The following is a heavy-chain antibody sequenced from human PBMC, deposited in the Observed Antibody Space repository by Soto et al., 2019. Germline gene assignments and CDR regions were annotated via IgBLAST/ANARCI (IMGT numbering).Heavy chain of an antibody. V-gene: IGHV4-4*02. CDR3: AREGSGWENDAFDI. CDR1: GGSISSSNW. J-gene: IGHJ3*02. Sequence: SETLSLTCAVSGGSISSSNWCSWVRQPPGKGLEWIGEIYHSGSTNYNPSLKSRVTISVDKSKNQFSLKLSSVTAADTAVYYCAREGSGWENDAFDIWGQGTMVNVSS. D-gene: IGHD6-19*01. CDR2: IYHSGST.